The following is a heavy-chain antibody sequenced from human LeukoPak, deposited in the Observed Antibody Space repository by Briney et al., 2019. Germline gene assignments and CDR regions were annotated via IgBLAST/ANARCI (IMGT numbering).Heavy chain of an antibody. Sequence: GVSLRLSCAASGFTFNNYAMRWVRQAPGEGLGWISVISGSGYSTYHADSVKGRFTISRDNSENTLFLQMSSLRTEDTAVYYCAKDPLGFCTRATCRYLDSWGQGTLVTVSS. CDR1: GFTFNNYA. CDR2: ISGSGYST. V-gene: IGHV3-23*01. CDR3: AKDPLGFCTRATCRYLDS. J-gene: IGHJ4*02. D-gene: IGHD2-8*01.